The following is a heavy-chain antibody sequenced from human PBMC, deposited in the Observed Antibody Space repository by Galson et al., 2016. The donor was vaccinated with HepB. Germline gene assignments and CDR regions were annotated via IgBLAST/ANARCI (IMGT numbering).Heavy chain of an antibody. D-gene: IGHD2-8*01. CDR2: ISYDGTKR. Sequence: SLRLSCAASGLTFSSYGMHWVRQAPGKGLEWVSVISYDGTKRYYADPVKGRFTISRDNSKNTLFLQMNILRAEDTAVYYCARDRPDCTNGVCSPHLYYYYHGMDVWGQGTTVTVSS. J-gene: IGHJ6*02. CDR1: GLTFSSYG. CDR3: ARDRPDCTNGVCSPHLYYYYHGMDV. V-gene: IGHV3-30*03.